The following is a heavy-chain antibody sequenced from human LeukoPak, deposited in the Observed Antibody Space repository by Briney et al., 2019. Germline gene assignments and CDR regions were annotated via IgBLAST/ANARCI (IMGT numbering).Heavy chain of an antibody. CDR1: GYTFTSYG. J-gene: IGHJ4*02. V-gene: IGHV1-18*01. D-gene: IGHD1-26*01. Sequence: ASVKVSCKASGYTFTSYGISWVRQAPGQGLEWMGWISAYNGNTNYAQKLQGRVTMTTDTSTGTAYMELRSLRSDDTAVYYCARDWGIVGAREVDYWGQGTLVTVSS. CDR3: ARDWGIVGAREVDY. CDR2: ISAYNGNT.